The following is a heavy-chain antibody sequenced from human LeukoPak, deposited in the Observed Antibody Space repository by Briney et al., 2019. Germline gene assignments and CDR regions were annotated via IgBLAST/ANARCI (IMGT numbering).Heavy chain of an antibody. J-gene: IGHJ6*03. CDR3: ARDRWIQDYMDV. Sequence: SVKVSCKASGGTFSSYAISWVRQAPGQGLEWMGGIIPIFGTANYAQKFQGRVTITADKSTSTAYMELSSLRSEDTAVYYCARDRWIQDYMDVWGKGTTVTVSS. D-gene: IGHD5-18*01. CDR2: IIPIFGTA. CDR1: GGTFSSYA. V-gene: IGHV1-69*06.